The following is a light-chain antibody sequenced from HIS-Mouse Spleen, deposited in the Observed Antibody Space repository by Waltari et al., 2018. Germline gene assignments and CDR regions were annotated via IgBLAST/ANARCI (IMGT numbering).Light chain of an antibody. CDR1: ALPKKY. CDR2: EDS. J-gene: IGLJ2*01. CDR3: DSTDSSGNHRV. V-gene: IGLV3-10*01. Sequence: SYELTQPPSVSVSPGQTARITCSGDALPKKYAYWYQQKSGQAPVLVIYEDSKRPSGSHERFPGSSSGTMATLTISGAQVEDEADYYCDSTDSSGNHRVFGGGTKLTVL.